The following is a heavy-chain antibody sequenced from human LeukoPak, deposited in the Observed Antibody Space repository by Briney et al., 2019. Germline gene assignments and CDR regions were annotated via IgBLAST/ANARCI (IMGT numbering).Heavy chain of an antibody. J-gene: IGHJ6*02. Sequence: PGGSLRLSCAASGFTFISYWMYWVRQAPGKGLVWVSRINSDGGSTTYAESVKGRFTISRDNAKNTLYLQMNSLRAEDTAVYYCARDVGYGMNVWGQGTTVTVSS. CDR2: INSDGGST. D-gene: IGHD2-15*01. CDR3: ARDVGYGMNV. CDR1: GFTFISYW. V-gene: IGHV3-74*01.